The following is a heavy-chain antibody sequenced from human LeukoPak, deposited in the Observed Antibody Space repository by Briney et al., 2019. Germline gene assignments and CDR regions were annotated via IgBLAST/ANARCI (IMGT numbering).Heavy chain of an antibody. CDR1: GFTVSSYA. CDR3: VKYDTTVTTSIDY. D-gene: IGHD4-17*01. CDR2: ISGSGGST. J-gene: IGHJ4*02. Sequence: GGSLRLSCAASGFTVSSYAMSWVRQAPGKGLEWVSGISGSGGSTYYADSVKGRFIVSRDNSKNTLYLQMSSLRAEDTAVYYCVKYDTTVTTSIDYWGQGTLVTVSS. V-gene: IGHV3-23*01.